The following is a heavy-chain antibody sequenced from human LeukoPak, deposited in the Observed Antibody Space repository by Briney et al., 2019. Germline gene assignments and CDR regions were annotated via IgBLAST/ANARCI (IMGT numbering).Heavy chain of an antibody. Sequence: GGSLRLSCAVSRFSFSDYTMSWVRQLPGKGLEWVSGIRHSGVDSSYADSVKGRFTISRDNSKNMLYLQMNSLRDDDTGVYYCARDRRATPMYFFDFWGQGTPVTVSS. V-gene: IGHV3-23*01. CDR1: RFSFSDYT. CDR2: IRHSGVDS. D-gene: IGHD2-15*01. CDR3: ARDRRATPMYFFDF. J-gene: IGHJ4*02.